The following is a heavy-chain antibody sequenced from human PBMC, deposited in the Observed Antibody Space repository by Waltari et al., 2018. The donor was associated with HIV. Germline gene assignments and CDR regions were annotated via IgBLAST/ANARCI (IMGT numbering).Heavy chain of an antibody. CDR3: ASSDYGEYK. V-gene: IGHV4-34*01. J-gene: IGHJ4*02. D-gene: IGHD4-17*01. CDR1: GGSFSGYY. Sequence: QVQLQQWGARLLKPSETLSLTCAVYGGSFSGYYWSWIRQPPGKGLEWIGESNHSRSTNYNPSLKSRVTISVDTSKNQFSLKLRSVTAADAAVYYCASSDYGEYKWGQGALVTVSS. CDR2: SNHSRST.